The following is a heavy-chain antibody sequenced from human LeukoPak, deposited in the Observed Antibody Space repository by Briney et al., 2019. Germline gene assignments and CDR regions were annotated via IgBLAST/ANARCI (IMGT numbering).Heavy chain of an antibody. CDR2: IYYSGST. Sequence: SETLSLTCTVSGGSISSSYWGWIRQSPGKGLEWIGSIYYSGSTYYNPSLKSRLTISVATSENQFSLKLSSVTAADTAVYYCVTSNYGRFDPWGQGALVTVSS. CDR1: GGSISSSY. J-gene: IGHJ5*02. CDR3: VTSNYGRFDP. V-gene: IGHV4-39*01. D-gene: IGHD4-11*01.